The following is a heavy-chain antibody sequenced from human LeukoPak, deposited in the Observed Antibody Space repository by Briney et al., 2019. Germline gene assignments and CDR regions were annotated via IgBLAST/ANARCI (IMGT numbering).Heavy chain of an antibody. CDR2: FYDSESC. Sequence: KTSETLSLTCTVSGGSISSGCYYWTWIRQHPGKGLEWIGFFYDSESCYFNPSLKSRVSISVGTSRNQFSLNLTSVIAADTAVYYCARGSGGDNYGSYYFDSWGEAFVATVSS. CDR3: ARGSGGDNYGSYYFDS. J-gene: IGHJ4*02. CDR1: GGSISSGCYY. V-gene: IGHV4-31*03. D-gene: IGHD5-18*01.